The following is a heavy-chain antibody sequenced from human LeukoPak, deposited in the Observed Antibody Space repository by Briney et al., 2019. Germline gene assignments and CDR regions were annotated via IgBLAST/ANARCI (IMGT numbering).Heavy chain of an antibody. CDR2: IRGSSTTI. D-gene: IGHD2-21*02. V-gene: IGHV3-48*01. J-gene: IGHJ4*02. Sequence: PGGSLRLSCTASGFTFSTSSMNWVRQTPGKGLEWISYIRGSSTTIYYADSVKGRFTISRDNAKNSLYLQMSDLRAEDTAVYYCAKETRVTPDYWGQGTLVTVSS. CDR3: AKETRVTPDY. CDR1: GFTFSTSS.